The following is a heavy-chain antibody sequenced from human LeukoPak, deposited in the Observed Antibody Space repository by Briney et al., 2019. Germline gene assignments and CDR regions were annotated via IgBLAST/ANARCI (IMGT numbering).Heavy chain of an antibody. Sequence: GGSLRLSCAASGFTFSSYAMSWVRQAPGKGRGWVSAISGSGGSTYFADSVKGRVTIYRDNSKNTLYLQMNSLRAEDTAVYYCAIDTQGYGDNEGIYWGQGTLVTVSS. CDR2: ISGSGGST. V-gene: IGHV3-23*01. CDR1: GFTFSSYA. D-gene: IGHD4-17*01. CDR3: AIDTQGYGDNEGIY. J-gene: IGHJ1*01.